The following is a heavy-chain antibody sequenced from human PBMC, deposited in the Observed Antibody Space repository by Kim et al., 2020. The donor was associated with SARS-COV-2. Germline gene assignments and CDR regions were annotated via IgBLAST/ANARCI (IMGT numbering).Heavy chain of an antibody. J-gene: IGHJ6*02. Sequence: KHYADSGQGRFTISRDNSTNTLYLQMNSLRAEDTAVYYCARDLRRDGMDVWGQGTTVTVSS. CDR2: K. D-gene: IGHD5-12*01. CDR3: ARDLRRDGMDV. V-gene: IGHV3-33*01.